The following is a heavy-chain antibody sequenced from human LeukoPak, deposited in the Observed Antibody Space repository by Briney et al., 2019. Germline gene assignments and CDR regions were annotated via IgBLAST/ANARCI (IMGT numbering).Heavy chain of an antibody. D-gene: IGHD2-15*01. V-gene: IGHV4-61*02. CDR1: GGSISSGSYY. CDR3: ARDGREDTYYYYYMDV. J-gene: IGHJ6*03. Sequence: PSETLSLTCTVSGGSISSGSYYWSWIRQPAGKGLEWIGRIYTSGSTNYNPSLKSRVTISVDTSKNQFSLKLSSVTAADTAVYYCARDGREDTYYYYYMDVWGKGTTVTVSS. CDR2: IYTSGST.